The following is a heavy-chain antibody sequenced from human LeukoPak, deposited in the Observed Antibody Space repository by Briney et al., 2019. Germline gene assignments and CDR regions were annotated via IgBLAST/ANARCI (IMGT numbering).Heavy chain of an antibody. CDR3: ALEFWDIAVAHPSGDY. V-gene: IGHV3-23*01. J-gene: IGHJ4*02. Sequence: PGGSLRLSCAASGFTFSTYAMSWVRQAPGKGLEWVSTISDSGDRTYYADSVKGRFSISRDDSKNTLYLQMNSLRAEDTAVYYCALEFWDIAVAHPSGDYWGQGTLVTVSS. CDR2: ISDSGDRT. D-gene: IGHD6-19*01. CDR1: GFTFSTYA.